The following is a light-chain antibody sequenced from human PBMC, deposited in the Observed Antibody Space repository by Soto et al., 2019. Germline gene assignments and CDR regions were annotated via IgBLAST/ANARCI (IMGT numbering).Light chain of an antibody. CDR2: GAS. CDR3: QQYNNWPLT. J-gene: IGKJ4*01. CDR1: QSVNNY. V-gene: IGKV3-15*01. Sequence: EVVVTQSPATLSVSPGERATLSCRTSQSVNNYLAWYQQKPGQAPRLLIYGASTRATAVPARFSGSGSATDFILTISSLQSEDFAVYHCQQYNNWPLTFGGGTKVEIK.